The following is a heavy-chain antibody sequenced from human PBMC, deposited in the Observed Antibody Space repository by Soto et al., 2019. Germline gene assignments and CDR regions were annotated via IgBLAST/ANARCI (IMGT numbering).Heavy chain of an antibody. Sequence: SETLSLTCTVSGGSISSYYWNWIRQPPGKRLEWIGYIYYSGSTNYNPSLKSRVTISVDMSNNQFSLKLGSVTAADTAVYYCARVRRISIFGVVHYYFDYWGRGTLVTVSS. CDR1: GGSISSYY. J-gene: IGHJ4*02. CDR2: IYYSGST. CDR3: ARVRRISIFGVVHYYFDY. D-gene: IGHD3-3*01. V-gene: IGHV4-59*01.